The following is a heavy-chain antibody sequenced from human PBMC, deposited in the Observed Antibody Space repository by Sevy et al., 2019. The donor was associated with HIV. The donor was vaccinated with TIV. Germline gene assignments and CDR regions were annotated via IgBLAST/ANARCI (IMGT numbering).Heavy chain of an antibody. J-gene: IGHJ4*02. Sequence: ETLSLTCSVSGDSINNYYWSWIRQPPGKGLEWIGYTSYSGTTNYNPSLKSRVDISVDTSMHHFSLKINSVTAADTAVYYCARLRWDVVDAPGATPGCYFDSWGQGILVTVSS. V-gene: IGHV4-59*12. CDR1: GDSINNYY. CDR3: ARLRWDVVDAPGATPGCYFDS. D-gene: IGHD2-2*02. CDR2: TSYSGTT.